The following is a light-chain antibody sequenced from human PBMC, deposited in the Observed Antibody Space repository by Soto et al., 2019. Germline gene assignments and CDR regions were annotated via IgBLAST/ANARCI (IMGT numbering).Light chain of an antibody. J-gene: IGKJ2*01. CDR1: QSFSSNY. Sequence: EIVLTQSPGTLSLSPGERATLSCRASQSFSSNYLAWYQQKPGQAPRLLIYGASSRATGILDRFSGSGSGTDFSLTISRLEPEDFAVYSCQQYGSSPPYTFGQGTKLEIK. V-gene: IGKV3-20*01. CDR2: GAS. CDR3: QQYGSSPPYT.